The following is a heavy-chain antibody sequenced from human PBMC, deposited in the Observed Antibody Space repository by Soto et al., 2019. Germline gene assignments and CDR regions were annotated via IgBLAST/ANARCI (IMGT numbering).Heavy chain of an antibody. V-gene: IGHV2-5*02. CDR1: GFSLTTSGVG. CDR2: IYWDDDK. CDR3: AHRALYSGSYWDGGYSDT. J-gene: IGHJ5*02. Sequence: QITLRESGPTRVRPTQPLTLTCDFSGFSLTTSGVGVAWIRQSPGKAPEWLAVIYWDDDKRYSPTLKSRLTIPQDTSKNQVVLTMTNMDPGDTGTYYCAHRALYSGSYWDGGYSDTWGQGTPVTVSS. D-gene: IGHD1-26*01.